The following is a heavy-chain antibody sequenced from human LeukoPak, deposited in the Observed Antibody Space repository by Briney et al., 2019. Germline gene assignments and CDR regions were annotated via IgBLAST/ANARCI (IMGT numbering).Heavy chain of an antibody. CDR2: ISGSGGST. J-gene: IGHJ5*02. D-gene: IGHD2-2*01. CDR3: AKDLPGYCSSTSCYHPPHGFDP. V-gene: IGHV3-23*01. CDR1: GFTFSSYA. Sequence: GGSLRLSCAASGFTFSSYAMSWVRQAPGKGLEWVSAISGSGGSTYYADSVKGRFTISRDNSKNTLYLQMNSLRAEDTAVYYCAKDLPGYCSSTSCYHPPHGFDPWGQGTLVTVSS.